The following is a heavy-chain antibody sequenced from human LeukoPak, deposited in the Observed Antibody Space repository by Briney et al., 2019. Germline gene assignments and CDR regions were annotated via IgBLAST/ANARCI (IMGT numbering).Heavy chain of an antibody. J-gene: IGHJ4*02. CDR2: ISGSGGST. D-gene: IGHD3-10*01. CDR1: GFTFSSYA. V-gene: IGHV3-23*01. CDR3: AKVLGNYYGSGSSRPFDY. Sequence: PGGSLRLSCAASGFTFSSYAMSWVRQAPGGGVGWVSAISGSGGSTYYADSVKGRFTISRDNSKNTLYLQMNSLRAEDTAVYYCAKVLGNYYGSGSSRPFDYWGQGTLVTVSS.